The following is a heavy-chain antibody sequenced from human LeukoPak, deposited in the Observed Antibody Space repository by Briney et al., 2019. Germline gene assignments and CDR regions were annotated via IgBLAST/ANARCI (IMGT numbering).Heavy chain of an antibody. Sequence: GGYLRLSCAASGFTFSSYAMSWVRQAPGKGLEWVSAISGSGGSTYYADSVKGRFTTSRDNSKNTLYLQMNSLRAEDTAVYYCAKEPGIAAAGPHDYWGQGTLVSVSS. CDR1: GFTFSSYA. J-gene: IGHJ4*02. CDR3: AKEPGIAAAGPHDY. D-gene: IGHD6-13*01. CDR2: ISGSGGST. V-gene: IGHV3-23*01.